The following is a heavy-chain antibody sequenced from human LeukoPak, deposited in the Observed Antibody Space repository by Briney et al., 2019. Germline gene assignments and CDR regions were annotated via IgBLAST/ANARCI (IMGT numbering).Heavy chain of an antibody. V-gene: IGHV3-7*01. CDR1: GFTFSSYW. D-gene: IGHD6-19*01. J-gene: IGHJ4*02. CDR2: IKQDGSET. CDR3: ARWRSGQSEFDY. Sequence: GGSLRLSCAAPGFTFSSYWMAWVRQAPGKGLEWVANIKQDGSETEYVGSLKGRFTISRDNAKNSLFLQMNSLRAEDTAVYYCARWRSGQSEFDYWGQGALVTVSS.